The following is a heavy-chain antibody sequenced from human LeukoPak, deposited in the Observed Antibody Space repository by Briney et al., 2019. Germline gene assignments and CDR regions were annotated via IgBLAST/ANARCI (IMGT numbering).Heavy chain of an antibody. Sequence: SETLSLTCTVSGGSISNYYWSWIRQSPEKGLEWIGYIHDSGSTNYNPSLKSRVTISVDTSKNQFSLKLSSVTAADTAVYYCARLDAAAGRYLQFFYWGQGTPVTVSS. J-gene: IGHJ4*02. V-gene: IGHV4-59*08. CDR2: IHDSGST. CDR3: ARLDAAAGRYLQFFY. CDR1: GGSISNYY. D-gene: IGHD5-24*01.